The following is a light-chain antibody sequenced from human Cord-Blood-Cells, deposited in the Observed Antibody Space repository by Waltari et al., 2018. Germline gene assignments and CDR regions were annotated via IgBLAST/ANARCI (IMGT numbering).Light chain of an antibody. CDR3: QQYDNLPSLT. CDR2: DAS. Sequence: DIQMTQSPSSLSASVGDRVTITCQASQDISNYLNWYQQKPGKAPKLLIYDASNLETGVPSRFSGSGSGTVFTFTISSLQPEDIATYYCQQYDNLPSLTFGPGTKVDIK. J-gene: IGKJ3*01. V-gene: IGKV1-33*01. CDR1: QDISNY.